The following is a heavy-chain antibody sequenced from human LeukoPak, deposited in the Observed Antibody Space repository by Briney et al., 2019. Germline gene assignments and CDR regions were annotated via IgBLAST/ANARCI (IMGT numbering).Heavy chain of an antibody. CDR2: ISGSGGST. V-gene: IGHV3-23*01. J-gene: IGHJ4*02. D-gene: IGHD1-14*01. CDR1: GFTFGDFA. Sequence: GGSLRLSCTASGFTFGDFAMSWVRQAPGKGLEWVSAISGSGGSTYYADSMKGRFTISRDNSKNTLYLQMNSLRAEDTAVYYCAKDIIRSPHFDYWGRGTLVTVSS. CDR3: AKDIIRSPHFDY.